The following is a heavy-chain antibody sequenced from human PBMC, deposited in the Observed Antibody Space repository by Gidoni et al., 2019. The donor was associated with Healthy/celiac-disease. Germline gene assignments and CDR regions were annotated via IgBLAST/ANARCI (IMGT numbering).Heavy chain of an antibody. J-gene: IGHJ4*02. CDR3: AHTFYYDSSGYYSGQVRIPTGFDY. D-gene: IGHD3-22*01. CDR2: IYWNDDK. CDR1: GFSLSTTGVG. Sequence: QITLKESGPTLVKPTQTLTLTCTFSGFSLSTTGVGVGWIRQPPGKALEWLALIYWNDDKRYSPSLKSRLTITKDTSKNQVVLIMTNMDPVDTATYYCAHTFYYDSSGYYSGQVRIPTGFDYWGQGTLVTVSS. V-gene: IGHV2-5*01.